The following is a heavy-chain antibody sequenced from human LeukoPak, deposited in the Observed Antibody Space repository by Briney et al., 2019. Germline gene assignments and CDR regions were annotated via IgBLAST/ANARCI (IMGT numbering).Heavy chain of an antibody. CDR2: IKQDGSEK. V-gene: IGHV3-7*01. Sequence: TGGSLRLSCAASGFTFSSYWMSWVRQAPGKGLEWVANIKQDGSEKYYVDSVKGRFTISRDNVRNSLYLQMNSLRAEDTAMYYCARDAGNSGYGCDLWGQGTLVTVSS. CDR1: GFTFSSYW. CDR3: ARDAGNSGYGCDL. J-gene: IGHJ5*02. D-gene: IGHD5-12*01.